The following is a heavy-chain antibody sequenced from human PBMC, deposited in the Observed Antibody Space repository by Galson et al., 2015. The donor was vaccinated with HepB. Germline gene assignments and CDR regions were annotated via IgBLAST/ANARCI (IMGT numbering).Heavy chain of an antibody. V-gene: IGHV1-18*04. CDR3: ARVGASGNYNLGY. D-gene: IGHD3-10*01. CDR2: INSRNGNT. Sequence: SVKVSCKASGYTFTDHGINWVRQAPGQGLEWMGWINSRNGNTKDAQNLQGRVTMTTDTSTSTAYMELRSLRSDDTAVYYCARVGASGNYNLGYWGQGTLVTVSS. CDR1: GYTFTDHG. J-gene: IGHJ4*02.